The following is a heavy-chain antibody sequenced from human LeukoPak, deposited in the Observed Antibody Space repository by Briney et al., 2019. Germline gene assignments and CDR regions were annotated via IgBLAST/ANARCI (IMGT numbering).Heavy chain of an antibody. V-gene: IGHV3-74*01. Sequence: GGSLRLSCAASGFTFSSYWMHWVRQAPGKGLVWVSRISTSYADSVKGRFTISRDNAKNTLYLQMNSLRAEDTAVYYCASSPEDGPDYWGQGTLVTVSS. J-gene: IGHJ4*02. CDR2: IST. D-gene: IGHD5-24*01. CDR1: GFTFSSYW. CDR3: ASSPEDGPDY.